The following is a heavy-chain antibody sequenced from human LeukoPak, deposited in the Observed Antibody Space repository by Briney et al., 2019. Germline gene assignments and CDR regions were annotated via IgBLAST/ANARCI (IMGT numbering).Heavy chain of an antibody. CDR3: AGGVVVAAIVEYFQH. Sequence: SETLSLTRTVSGGSIRSYYWCWIRPPPRKGLEWIGYIYYSGSTNYNPPLKSRVTISVDASKNQFSLKLSSVTAADTAVYYCAGGVVVAAIVEYFQHWGQGTLVTVSS. V-gene: IGHV4-59*01. J-gene: IGHJ1*01. D-gene: IGHD2-15*01. CDR2: IYYSGST. CDR1: GGSIRSYY.